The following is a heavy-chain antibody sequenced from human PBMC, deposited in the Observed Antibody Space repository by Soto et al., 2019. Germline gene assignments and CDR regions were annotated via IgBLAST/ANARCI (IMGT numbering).Heavy chain of an antibody. V-gene: IGHV3-43*01. CDR1: GFTFRDYS. CDR3: AKDASYSSLLEY. J-gene: IGHJ4*02. Sequence: EVHLVESGGVVVQPGGSLRLSCVGSGFTFRDYSMQWVRQTPGKGLQWVSLISWDGVSTEYADSVKGRFTISRDNSKSSLYLQMNSLRTEDTGLYYCAKDASYSSLLEYWGQGTLVTVSS. CDR2: ISWDGVST. D-gene: IGHD6-6*01.